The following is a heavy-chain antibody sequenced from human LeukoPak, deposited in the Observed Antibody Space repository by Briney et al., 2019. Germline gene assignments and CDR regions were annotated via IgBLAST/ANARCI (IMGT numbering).Heavy chain of an antibody. J-gene: IGHJ4*02. CDR3: ARRNTAMVAGLDY. V-gene: IGHV1-8*01. CDR1: GYTFTTYD. CDR2: MNPNRGNT. D-gene: IGHD5-18*01. Sequence: ASVKVSCKASGYTFTTYDINWVRQATGQGLEWMGWMNPNRGNTGYAQKLQGRVTMTRNTSISTAFMELSGLRSEDTAVYFCARRNTAMVAGLDYWGQGSLVTVSS.